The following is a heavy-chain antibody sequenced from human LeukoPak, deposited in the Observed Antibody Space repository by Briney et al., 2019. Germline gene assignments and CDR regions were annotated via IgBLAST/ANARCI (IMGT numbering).Heavy chain of an antibody. CDR2: IKSKTDGGTT. V-gene: IGHV3-15*01. Sequence: PGGSLRLSCAASGFTFTYAWMSWVRQAPGKGLEWVGRIKSKTDGGTTDSAAPVRGRFTISRDDSKNTLYLQMNSLKTEDTAVYYCTTEDGLWFGETPSDYWGQGTLVTVSS. CDR1: GFTFTYAW. CDR3: TTEDGLWFGETPSDY. J-gene: IGHJ4*02. D-gene: IGHD3-10*01.